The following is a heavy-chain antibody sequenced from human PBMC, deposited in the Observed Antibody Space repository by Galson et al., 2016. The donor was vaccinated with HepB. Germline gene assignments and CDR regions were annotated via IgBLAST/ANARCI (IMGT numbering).Heavy chain of an antibody. CDR1: GGTFSSYA. CDR3: ARAGSSSWLYYYYYLDV. D-gene: IGHD6-13*01. V-gene: IGHV1-69*06. CDR2: IIPIFGTA. J-gene: IGHJ6*03. Sequence: SVKVSCKASGGTFSSYAISWVRQAPGQGLEWMGGIIPIFGTANYAQKFQGRVTITADKSTSTAYMELSSLRSEDTAVYYCARAGSSSWLYYYYYLDVWGTGTTVTVS.